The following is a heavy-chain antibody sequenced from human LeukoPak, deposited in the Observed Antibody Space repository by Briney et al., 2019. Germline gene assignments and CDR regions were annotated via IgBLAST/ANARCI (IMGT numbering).Heavy chain of an antibody. J-gene: IGHJ4*02. CDR3: ARDATRGGDNDY. CDR2: ISDDGNNK. Sequence: GGSLRLSCAASGFTFSSYAMHWVRQAPGKELEWVAVISDDGNNKYYADSVKGRFTISRDNSKNTLYLQMNSLRGEDTAVYYCARDATRGGDNDYWGQGTRVIVSS. CDR1: GFTFSSYA. V-gene: IGHV3-30*04. D-gene: IGHD2-21*02.